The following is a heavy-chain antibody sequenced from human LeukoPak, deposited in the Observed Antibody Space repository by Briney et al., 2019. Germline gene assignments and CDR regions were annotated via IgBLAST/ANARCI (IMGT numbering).Heavy chain of an antibody. Sequence: PSETLSLTCGVSGGTFSGYYWAWIRQAPGQGLEWIGDIYHSGKTNYNPTLKNRLTISVDTSKNQFSLKLASVTAADAAIYYCARSNNFRFDSWGQETLVTVSS. CDR1: GGTFSGYY. CDR2: IYHSGKT. V-gene: IGHV4-34*01. J-gene: IGHJ4*02. D-gene: IGHD2/OR15-2a*01. CDR3: ARSNNFRFDS.